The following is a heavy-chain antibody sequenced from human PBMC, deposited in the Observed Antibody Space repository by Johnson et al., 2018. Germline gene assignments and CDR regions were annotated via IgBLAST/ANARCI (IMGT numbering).Heavy chain of an antibody. V-gene: IGHV3-64*01. J-gene: IGHJ4*02. D-gene: IGHD4/OR15-4a*01. CDR1: GFTFSNYA. CDR3: AVSSYGDPPAPFDL. CDR2: ISSGDGTGI. Sequence: VQLQESGGGLVQPGGSLRLSCAASGFTFSNYAMHWVLQAPGKRLEYVSGISSGDGTGIFYASSVKGRFTISRDNSKSTLYLQMNSLRDEDTAVYSCAVSSYGDPPAPFDLWGQGTLVTVSS.